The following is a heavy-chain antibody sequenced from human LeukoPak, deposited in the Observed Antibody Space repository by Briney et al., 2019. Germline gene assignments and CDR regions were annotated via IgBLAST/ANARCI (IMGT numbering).Heavy chain of an antibody. Sequence: GESLKISCEGSGYRFTSHWIGWVRQMPGKGLEWMGIIYPGDSDTRYSPFFQGQVTISADKSITTAYLQCTSLKASDTATNHGARQRLRGVSYFDYWGRGTLVTVSS. D-gene: IGHD3-10*01. J-gene: IGHJ4*02. CDR3: ARQRLRGVSYFDY. CDR2: IYPGDSDT. CDR1: GYRFTSHW. V-gene: IGHV5-51*01.